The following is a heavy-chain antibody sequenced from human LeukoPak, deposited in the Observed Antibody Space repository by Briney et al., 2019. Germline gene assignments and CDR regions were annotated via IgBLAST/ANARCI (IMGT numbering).Heavy chain of an antibody. CDR1: GFTFSSYA. CDR2: ISGSGGST. Sequence: PGGSLRLSCAASGFTFSSYAMSWVRQAPGKGLEWVLAISGSGGSTYYADSVKGRFTISRDNSKNTLYPQMNSLRAEDTAVYYCAKDRDGSYLNWGQGTLVTVSS. CDR3: AKDRDGSYLN. J-gene: IGHJ4*02. D-gene: IGHD1-26*01. V-gene: IGHV3-23*01.